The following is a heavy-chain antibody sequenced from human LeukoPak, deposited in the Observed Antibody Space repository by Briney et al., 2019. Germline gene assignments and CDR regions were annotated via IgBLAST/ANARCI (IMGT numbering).Heavy chain of an antibody. J-gene: IGHJ4*02. CDR3: AREGSMTARPFVSIDY. V-gene: IGHV4-4*07. CDR2: IHTSGNT. D-gene: IGHD6-6*01. CDR1: GGSITSYY. Sequence: PSETLSLTCTVSGGSITSYYWSWIRPPAGKGLEWIGRIHTSGNTGYNPSLHSRGTMSVDTSKNQFSLKVTSVTAADTAVYYCAREGSMTARPFVSIDYWGQGTLVTVSS.